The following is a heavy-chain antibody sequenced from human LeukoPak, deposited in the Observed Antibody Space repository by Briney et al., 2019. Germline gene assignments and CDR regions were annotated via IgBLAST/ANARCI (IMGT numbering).Heavy chain of an antibody. CDR3: AKDRGDFPPYFDY. D-gene: IGHD2-21*02. CDR2: LRFDGSSE. Sequence: GGSLRLSCAVSGFTFTTYAMSWVRQPPGKGLEWVAFLRFDGSSEKYADSVKGRFTISRDKSKNTLYLQMNSLRAEDTAVYYCAKDRGDFPPYFDYWGQGTLVTVSS. CDR1: GFTFTTYA. V-gene: IGHV3-30*02. J-gene: IGHJ4*02.